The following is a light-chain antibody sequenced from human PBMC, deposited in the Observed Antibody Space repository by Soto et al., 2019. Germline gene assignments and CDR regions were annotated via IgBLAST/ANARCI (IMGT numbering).Light chain of an antibody. J-gene: IGLJ1*01. Sequence: QSALTQPASVSGSPGRSITISRTGASSDVGNYNYVSWFQQHPGKAPKLLIYEVTTRPSGVSNRFSGSKSGDTASLTISGLQAEDEADYFCSSYTSTSTLFVFGTGTKVTVL. CDR2: EVT. CDR3: SSYTSTSTLFV. V-gene: IGLV2-14*01. CDR1: SSDVGNYNY.